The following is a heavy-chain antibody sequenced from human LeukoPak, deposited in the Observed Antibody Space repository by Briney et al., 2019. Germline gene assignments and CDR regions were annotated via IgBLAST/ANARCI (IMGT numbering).Heavy chain of an antibody. D-gene: IGHD3-10*01. V-gene: IGHV3-23*01. Sequence: GGTLRLSCEASGFSFSIYGVSWARQAPGKGLEWVSGISGSGGNTYYAEALTGRFTVSRDNSKNTLYLQMNSLRAEDTAVYYCAKDSESTYFDYWGQGTLVTVSS. CDR1: GFSFSIYG. CDR3: AKDSESTYFDY. J-gene: IGHJ4*02. CDR2: ISGSGGNT.